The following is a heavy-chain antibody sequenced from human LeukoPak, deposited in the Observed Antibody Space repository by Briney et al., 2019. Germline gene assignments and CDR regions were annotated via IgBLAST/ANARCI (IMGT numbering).Heavy chain of an antibody. D-gene: IGHD4-17*01. CDR3: ARDYGDIPPDWYYDL. Sequence: SETLSLTCAVSGGSISSYYWSWIRQPPGKGLEWIGYIYYSGSTNYNPSLKSRVTISVDTSKNQFSLKLSSVTAADTAVYYCARDYGDIPPDWYYDLWGRGTLVTVSS. J-gene: IGHJ2*01. CDR1: GGSISSYY. V-gene: IGHV4-59*01. CDR2: IYYSGST.